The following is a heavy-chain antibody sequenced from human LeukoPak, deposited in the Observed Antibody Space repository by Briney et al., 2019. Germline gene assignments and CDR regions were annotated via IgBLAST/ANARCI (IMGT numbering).Heavy chain of an antibody. CDR1: GFTFGDYG. CDR3: ARAGGSRYYYAMDV. Sequence: SLRLSCAASGFTFGDYGMHWVRQAPGKGLELASGISWNSDSVGYADSVKGRFTISRDNAENSLYLQMNSLRAEDTAFYYCARAGGSRYYYAMDVWGQGTTVTVSS. V-gene: IGHV3-9*01. J-gene: IGHJ6*02. D-gene: IGHD3-16*01. CDR2: ISWNSDSV.